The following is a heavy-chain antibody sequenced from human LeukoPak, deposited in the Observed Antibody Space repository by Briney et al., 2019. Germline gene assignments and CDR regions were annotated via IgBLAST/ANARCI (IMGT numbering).Heavy chain of an antibody. CDR2: ISYDGSNK. D-gene: IGHD3-10*01. Sequence: PGRSLRLSCAASGFTFSSYGMHWVRQAPGKGLEWVAVISYDGSNKYYADSVKGRFTISRDNSKNTLYLQMNSLRAEDTAVYYCARDRSILRGISEAFDIWGQGTMVTVSS. J-gene: IGHJ3*02. CDR1: GFTFSSYG. CDR3: ARDRSILRGISEAFDI. V-gene: IGHV3-30*03.